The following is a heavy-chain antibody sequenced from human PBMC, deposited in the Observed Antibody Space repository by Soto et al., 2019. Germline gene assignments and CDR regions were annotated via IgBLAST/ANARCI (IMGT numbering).Heavy chain of an antibody. CDR2: ISAYNGNT. D-gene: IGHD6-13*01. V-gene: IGHV1-18*01. CDR1: GYTFTSYG. Sequence: GASVKVSCKASGYTFTSYGISWVRQAPGQGLEWMGWISAYNGNTNYAQKLQGRVTMTTDTSTSTAYMELRSLRSDDTAVYYCAREGQGIAAAGNWFDPWGQGTLVTVSS. J-gene: IGHJ5*02. CDR3: AREGQGIAAAGNWFDP.